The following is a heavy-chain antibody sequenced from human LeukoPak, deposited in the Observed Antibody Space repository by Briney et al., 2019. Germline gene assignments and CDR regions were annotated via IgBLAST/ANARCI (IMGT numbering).Heavy chain of an antibody. J-gene: IGHJ4*02. CDR2: IWYDGSNE. CDR1: GFTFSRYG. Sequence: PGRSLRLSCAASGFTFSRYGMHWVRQAPGKGLEWVTVIWYDGSNENYADFVKGRFTISRDNSKNTLYLQMNSLRAEDTAVYYCASREGDYWGQGTLVTVSS. CDR3: ASREGDY. D-gene: IGHD1-26*01. V-gene: IGHV3-33*01.